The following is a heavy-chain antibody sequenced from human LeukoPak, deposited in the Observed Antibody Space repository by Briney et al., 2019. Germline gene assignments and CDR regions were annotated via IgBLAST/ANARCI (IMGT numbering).Heavy chain of an antibody. CDR3: ARQTGSRLFILP. Sequence: SETLSLTCTVSGVSISSSNSYWGWIRQPPGKGLEWIGSIYYSGNTYYNASLKSQVSISIDTSKNHFSLRLTSVTAADTAVYYCARQTGSRLFILPGGQGTLVTVSS. D-gene: IGHD3/OR15-3a*01. J-gene: IGHJ4*02. CDR1: GVSISSSNSY. CDR2: IYYSGNT. V-gene: IGHV4-39*01.